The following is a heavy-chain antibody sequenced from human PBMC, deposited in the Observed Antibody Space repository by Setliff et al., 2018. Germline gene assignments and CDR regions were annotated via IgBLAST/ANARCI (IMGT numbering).Heavy chain of an antibody. J-gene: IGHJ6*03. Sequence: SVKVSCKASGGTLTTFTTYSLIWVRQAPGQGLEWMGGIIPITGTTNYAQRFQGRITISTDESSSTVYMEMSRLKSEDTAVYYCAREGVDSRSSTDYRYYMDVWGKGTTVTVSS. CDR3: AREGVDSRSSTDYRYYMDV. D-gene: IGHD3-22*01. CDR2: IIPITGTT. V-gene: IGHV1-69*16. CDR1: GGTLTTFTTYS.